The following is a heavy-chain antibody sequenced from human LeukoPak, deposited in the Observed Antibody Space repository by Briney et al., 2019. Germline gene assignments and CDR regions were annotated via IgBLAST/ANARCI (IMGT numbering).Heavy chain of an antibody. D-gene: IGHD5-18*01. CDR3: ASLQRYSYRLDAFDI. J-gene: IGHJ3*02. V-gene: IGHV3-7*01. CDR2: IKQDGSEK. Sequence: QPGGSLRLSCAASGFTFSSYWMSWVRQAPGKGLEWVANIKQDGSEKYYVDSVKGRFTISRDNAKNSLYLQMNSLRAEDTAVYYCASLQRYSYRLDAFDIWGQGTMVTVSS. CDR1: GFTFSSYW.